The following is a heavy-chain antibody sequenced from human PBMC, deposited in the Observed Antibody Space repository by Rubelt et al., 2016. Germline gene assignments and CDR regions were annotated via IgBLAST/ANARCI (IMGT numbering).Heavy chain of an antibody. CDR1: GGSISSSSYY. D-gene: IGHD3-3*01. CDR3: ARGRFLEWLPPDY. CDR2: IYYSGST. Sequence: QLQLQESGPGLVKPSETLSLTCTVSGGSISSSSYYWGWIRQPPGKGLEWIGSIYYSGSTYYNPSLKSRVTISVDTSKNRFALKLSVVTAADTAVYYCARGRFLEWLPPDYWGQGTLVTVSS. V-gene: IGHV4-39*01. J-gene: IGHJ4*02.